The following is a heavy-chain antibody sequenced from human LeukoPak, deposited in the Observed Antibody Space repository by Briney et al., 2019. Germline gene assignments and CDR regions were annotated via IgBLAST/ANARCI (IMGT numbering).Heavy chain of an antibody. V-gene: IGHV3-21*01. D-gene: IGHD1-1*01. CDR1: GFTFSSYS. J-gene: IGHJ4*02. Sequence: PGGSLRLSCAASGFTFSSYSMNWVRQAPGKGLEWVSSISSSSSYIYYAASVKGRFTISRDNAKNSLYLQMNSLRAEDTAVYYCARLKGSELYFDYWGQGTLVTVSS. CDR3: ARLKGSELYFDY. CDR2: ISSSSSYI.